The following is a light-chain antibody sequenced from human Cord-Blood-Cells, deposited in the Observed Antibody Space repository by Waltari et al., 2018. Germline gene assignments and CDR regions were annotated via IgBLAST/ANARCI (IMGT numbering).Light chain of an antibody. Sequence: QSALTQPASVSGSPGQSITISCTGTSSDVGSYNLVSWYQQHPGKAPKLRIYGGGKRPSGVSNRVSGSKSGTTASLTSSGLQAEDEADYYCCSYAGSSTWVFGGGTKLTVL. V-gene: IGLV2-23*01. J-gene: IGLJ3*02. CDR2: GGG. CDR1: SSDVGSYNL. CDR3: CSYAGSSTWV.